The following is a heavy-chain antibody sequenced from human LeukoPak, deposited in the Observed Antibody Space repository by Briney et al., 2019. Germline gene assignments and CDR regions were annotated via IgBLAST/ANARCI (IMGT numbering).Heavy chain of an antibody. CDR3: ARELRYYDSSGYYKYYFDY. Sequence: SETLSLTCTVSGGSISSYYWSWIRQPPGKGLEWIGYIYYSGSTNYNPSLKSRVTISVDTSKNQFSLKLSSVTAADTAVYYCARELRYYDSSGYYKYYFDYWGQGTLVTVSS. D-gene: IGHD3-22*01. CDR2: IYYSGST. V-gene: IGHV4-59*01. J-gene: IGHJ4*02. CDR1: GGSISSYY.